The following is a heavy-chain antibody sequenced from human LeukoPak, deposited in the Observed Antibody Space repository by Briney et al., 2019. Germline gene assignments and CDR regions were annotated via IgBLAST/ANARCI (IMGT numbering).Heavy chain of an antibody. CDR1: GFTFSGYT. D-gene: IGHD2-2*01. CDR3: ARGPVYCGSTSCYYNWFDP. V-gene: IGHV3-30-3*01. CDR2: ISYDGSNK. J-gene: IGHJ5*02. Sequence: GGSLRLSCAASGFTFSGYTMHWVRQAPGKGLEWVAVISYDGSNKYYADSVKGRLTISRDNSKNTLYLQMNSLRAEDTAVYYCARGPVYCGSTSCYYNWFDPWGQGTLVTVSS.